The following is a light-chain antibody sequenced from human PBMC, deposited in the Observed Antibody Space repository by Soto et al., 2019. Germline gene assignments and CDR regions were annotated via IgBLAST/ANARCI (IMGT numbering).Light chain of an antibody. CDR1: QSVSSN. Sequence: EIVMTQSPATLSVSPGERATLSCRASQSVSSNLAWYQQKPGQTPRLLIYDASTRATGIPARFSGSGSETDFTLTISSLEPEDFAVYYGQHRMNWPLTFGQGTRLEIK. CDR2: DAS. CDR3: QHRMNWPLT. V-gene: IGKV3-11*01. J-gene: IGKJ5*01.